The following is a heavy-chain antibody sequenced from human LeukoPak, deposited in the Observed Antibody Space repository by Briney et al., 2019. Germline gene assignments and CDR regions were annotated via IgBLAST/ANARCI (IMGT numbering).Heavy chain of an antibody. CDR2: ISWNSGSI. J-gene: IGHJ4*02. CDR3: AKDNRRHYTSGPNPDSLH. CDR1: GFIFNNYA. V-gene: IGHV3-9*01. Sequence: GGSLRLSCAGSGFIFNNYAMHWVRQPPGKGLEWVSGISWNSGSIDYADSVKGRFTISRDNAKNSLYLQMNSLRVEDAAFYYCAKDNRRHYTSGPNPDSLHWGQGALVAVSS. D-gene: IGHD6-19*01.